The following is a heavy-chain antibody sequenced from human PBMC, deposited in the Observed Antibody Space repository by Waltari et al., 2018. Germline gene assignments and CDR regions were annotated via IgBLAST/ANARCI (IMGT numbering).Heavy chain of an antibody. D-gene: IGHD6-13*01. V-gene: IGHV4-34*01. CDR2: INHSGST. J-gene: IGHJ4*02. CDR3: ARLPRIAAAGIYYFDY. Sequence: QVQLQQWGAGLLKPSETLSLTCAVYGGSFSGSYWIWIRQPPGKGLEWIGEINHSGSTNYNPSLKSRVTISVDTSKNQFSLKLSSVTAADTAVYYCARLPRIAAAGIYYFDYWGQGTLVTVSS. CDR1: GGSFSGSY.